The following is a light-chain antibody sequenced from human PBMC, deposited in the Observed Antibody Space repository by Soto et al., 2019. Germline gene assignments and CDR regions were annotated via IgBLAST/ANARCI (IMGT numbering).Light chain of an antibody. Sequence: EIVMTQSPATLSVSPGERATLSCRASQSINNNLAWYQQKPGQAPRLLVYGASTRAAGIPARFSGSGSGTEFSLTISSLQSEDFAVYYCQQYDRWPVTFGGGTKVEIK. V-gene: IGKV3-15*01. CDR3: QQYDRWPVT. CDR1: QSINNN. CDR2: GAS. J-gene: IGKJ4*01.